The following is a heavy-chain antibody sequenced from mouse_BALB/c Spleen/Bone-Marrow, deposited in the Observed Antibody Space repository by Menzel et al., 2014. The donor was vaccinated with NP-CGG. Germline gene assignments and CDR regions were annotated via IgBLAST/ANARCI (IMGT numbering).Heavy chain of an antibody. V-gene: IGHV5-17*02. CDR2: ISSGSSPI. D-gene: IGHD4-1*01. Sequence: EVMLVESGGGLVQPGGSRKLSCAASGFTFSSFGMHWVRQAPEKGLEGVAYISSGSSPIFYADTVKGRFTISRDNPKNTLFLQMTSLRSEDTAMYYCTRGGNWEDFDYWGQGTTLTVSS. CDR3: TRGGNWEDFDY. CDR1: GFTFSSFG. J-gene: IGHJ2*01.